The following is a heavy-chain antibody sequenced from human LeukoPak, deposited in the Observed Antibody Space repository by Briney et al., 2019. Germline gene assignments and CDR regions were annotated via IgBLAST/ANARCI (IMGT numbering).Heavy chain of an antibody. D-gene: IGHD3-10*01. CDR2: MNSNSGNT. CDR1: GYTFTNYD. CDR3: ARGRGGTVVRGYLDY. V-gene: IGHV1-8*01. J-gene: IGHJ4*02. Sequence: ASVKVSCKASGYTFTNYDIMWVRQATGRGPEWMGWMNSNSGNTGYAQKFRGRVTMTRDTSINTAYMELHSLTSEDTAVYYCARGRGGTVVRGYLDYWGQGTLVTVSS.